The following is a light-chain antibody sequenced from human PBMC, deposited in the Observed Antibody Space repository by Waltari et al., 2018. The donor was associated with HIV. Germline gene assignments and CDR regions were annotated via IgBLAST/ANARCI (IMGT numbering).Light chain of an antibody. V-gene: IGKV3-15*01. J-gene: IGKJ1*01. CDR3: QQYNDRWT. CDR2: DTS. CDR1: QSVSNN. Sequence: EIVMTQSPATLSVSPGERATLSCRASQSVSNNLAWYQQKPGQAPRLLICDTSTRATGIPARFSGSGSGTEFTLTISSLQSEDFAVYYCQQYNDRWTFGQGTKVEIK.